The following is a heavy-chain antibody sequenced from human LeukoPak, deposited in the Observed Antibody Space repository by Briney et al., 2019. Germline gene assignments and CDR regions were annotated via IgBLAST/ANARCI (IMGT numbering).Heavy chain of an antibody. CDR3: ARQGVRGAPFDY. V-gene: IGHV4-39*01. CDR1: GGSISSSSYY. J-gene: IGHJ4*02. CDR2: IYYSGST. D-gene: IGHD3-10*01. Sequence: SETLSLTCTVSGGSISSSSYYWGWIRQPPGKGLEWIGSIYYSGSTYYNPSLKSRVTISVDTSKNQFSLKLSSVTAADTAVYYCARQGVRGAPFDYWGQGTLVTVSS.